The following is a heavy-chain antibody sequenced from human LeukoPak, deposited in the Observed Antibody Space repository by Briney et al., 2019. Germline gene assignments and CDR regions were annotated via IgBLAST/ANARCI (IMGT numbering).Heavy chain of an antibody. V-gene: IGHV4-4*08. D-gene: IGHD2-15*01. CDR1: GGSISSYY. Sequence: SETLSLTCTVSGGSISSYYWSWIRQPPGKGLEWIGYIYNSGSTNYNPSLKSRVTISVVTSKNQFSLKLSSVTAPDTAVYYCARESALYCSGGSCYRFSFDYWGQGTLVTVSS. J-gene: IGHJ4*02. CDR3: ARESALYCSGGSCYRFSFDY. CDR2: IYNSGST.